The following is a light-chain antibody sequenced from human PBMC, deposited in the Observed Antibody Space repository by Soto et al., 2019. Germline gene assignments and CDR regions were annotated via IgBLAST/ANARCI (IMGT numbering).Light chain of an antibody. J-gene: IGKJ5*01. Sequence: DIKMTQSPSSLSASVGDRVTITCRANQSISDYLNWYQQKPGKAPKFLIYASSSLQSGVPSRFRGSGSGTDFTLTISSLQPEDFATYYCQQSYSTPTITFGQGTRREI. CDR3: QQSYSTPTIT. CDR2: ASS. V-gene: IGKV1-39*01. CDR1: QSISDY.